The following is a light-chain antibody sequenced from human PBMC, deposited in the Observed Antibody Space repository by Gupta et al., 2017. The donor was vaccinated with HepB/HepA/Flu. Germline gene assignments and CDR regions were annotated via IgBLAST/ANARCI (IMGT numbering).Light chain of an antibody. CDR3: QQRINWPLT. CDR1: QSVSRY. J-gene: IGKJ4*01. V-gene: IGKV3-11*01. Sequence: EIVLTQSPVTLSLSPGERATLSCRASQSVSRYLAWYQQKPGQPPSLLVFDASNRATGVPARFSGSGSGTDFTLTISSLEPEDFAVYYCQQRINWPLTFGGG. CDR2: DAS.